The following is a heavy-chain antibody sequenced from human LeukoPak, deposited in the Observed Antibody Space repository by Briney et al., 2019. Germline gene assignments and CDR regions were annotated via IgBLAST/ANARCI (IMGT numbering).Heavy chain of an antibody. CDR2: ISHSGST. V-gene: IGHV4-34*01. J-gene: IGHJ4*02. Sequence: SETLSLTCAVYGGSFSGYYWSWIRQPPGKGLEWIGEISHSGSTNYNPSLKSRVTISVDTSKNQFSLKLSSVTAADTAVYYCARGRVRARMVRGVSFDYWGQGTLVTVSS. CDR3: ARGRVRARMVRGVSFDY. D-gene: IGHD3-10*01. CDR1: GGSFSGYY.